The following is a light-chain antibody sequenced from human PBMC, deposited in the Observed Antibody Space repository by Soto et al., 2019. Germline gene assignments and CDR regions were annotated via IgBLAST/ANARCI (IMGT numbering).Light chain of an antibody. J-gene: IGKJ4*01. V-gene: IGKV3-20*01. CDR1: QSISNDH. Sequence: EIXVTQSPGTLSLSPGERATLSCRASQSISNDHLAWYQQKPGQAPRLLIYGTSNRATGGIADRFSGSGSGTDFTLTISRLEPEDFAVYYCQYYGSSVTFAGGTKVEIK. CDR3: QYYGSSVT. CDR2: GTS.